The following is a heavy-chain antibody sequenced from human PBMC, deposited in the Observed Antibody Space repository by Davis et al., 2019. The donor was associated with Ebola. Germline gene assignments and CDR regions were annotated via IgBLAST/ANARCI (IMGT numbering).Heavy chain of an antibody. J-gene: IGHJ6*02. CDR1: GYTFTRYA. V-gene: IGHV1-69*10. D-gene: IGHD1-14*01. CDR3: ARVSRTDGMDV. CDR2: NIPILGIA. Sequence: SVTVSCKASGYTFTRYAISWARQVPGQGLEWMGPNIPILGIANYAHKFQGRVTITADKSTSTAYMGLSSLRSEDTAVYYSARVSRTDGMDVWAQGTTVTVSS.